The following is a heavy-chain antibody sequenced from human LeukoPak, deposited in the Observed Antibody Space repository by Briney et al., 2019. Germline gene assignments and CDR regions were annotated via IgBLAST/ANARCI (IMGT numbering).Heavy chain of an antibody. CDR2: MRSDGSTK. Sequence: GGSLRLSCAASGFSFSSYGMHWVRQAPGKGLEWVAYMRSDGSTKYYADSVKGRFTISRDNSKNTLYLQMNSLRPEDTAVYYCAKGYDSSGYYLDHWGQGTLVTVSS. CDR1: GFSFSSYG. CDR3: AKGYDSSGYYLDH. V-gene: IGHV3-30*02. D-gene: IGHD3-22*01. J-gene: IGHJ4*02.